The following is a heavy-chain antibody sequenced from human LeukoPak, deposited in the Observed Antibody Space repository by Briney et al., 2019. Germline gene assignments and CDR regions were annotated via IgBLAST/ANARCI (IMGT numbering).Heavy chain of an antibody. J-gene: IGHJ4*02. CDR2: IYSGGSA. Sequence: SETLSLTCAVYSGSFSDYCWSWIRQPPGRGLEWIGEIYSGGSANYSPSLKSRLAISVDTSKSQFSLKLSSLTAADTAVYFCARGGYFDWPTCDYWGQGTLVTVSS. V-gene: IGHV4-34*01. CDR3: ARGGYFDWPTCDY. D-gene: IGHD3-9*01. CDR1: SGSFSDYC.